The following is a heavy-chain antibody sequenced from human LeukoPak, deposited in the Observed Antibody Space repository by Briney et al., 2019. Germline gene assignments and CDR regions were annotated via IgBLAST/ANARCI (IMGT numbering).Heavy chain of an antibody. Sequence: PSETLSLTCAVYGGSFSGYYWSWIRQPPGKGLEWIGEINHSGSTNYNPSLKSRVTISVDTSKNQFSLKLSSVAAADTAVYYCARMRYEDYYDNSANRYYYYGMDVWGQGTTVTVSS. CDR1: GGSFSGYY. V-gene: IGHV4-34*01. D-gene: IGHD3-22*01. J-gene: IGHJ6*02. CDR2: INHSGST. CDR3: ARMRYEDYYDNSANRYYYYGMDV.